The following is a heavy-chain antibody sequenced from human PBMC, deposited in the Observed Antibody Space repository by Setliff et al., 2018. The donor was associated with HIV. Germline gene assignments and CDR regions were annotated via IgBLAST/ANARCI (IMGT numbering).Heavy chain of an antibody. D-gene: IGHD2-8*01. CDR2: SIPLFKTV. CDR3: ASGSGYCRNGDCYIGVHKNPDKYFYDY. J-gene: IGHJ4*02. CDR1: GATFSNSV. Sequence: SVKVSCKASGATFSNSVLTWVRQAPGQGLEWMGGSIPLFKTVNYAQKFQGRLTISTDELMTTAYMELSSLKSEDTAVYYCASGSGYCRNGDCYIGVHKNPDKYFYDYWGQGTLVTSPQ. V-gene: IGHV1-69*05.